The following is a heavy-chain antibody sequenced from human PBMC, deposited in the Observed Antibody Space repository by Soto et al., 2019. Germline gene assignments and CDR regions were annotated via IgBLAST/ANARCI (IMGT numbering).Heavy chain of an antibody. Sequence: EVQLVESGGGLVKPGGSLRLSCAASGFTFSSYSMNWVRQAPGKGLEWVSSISSSSSYIYYADSVKGRFTISRDNAKNSLYLQMNSLGAEDTAVYYCARIAQDSGYDYGFYYYMDVWGKGTTVTVSS. CDR2: ISSSSSYI. J-gene: IGHJ6*03. CDR3: ARIAQDSGYDYGFYYYMDV. V-gene: IGHV3-21*01. D-gene: IGHD5-12*01. CDR1: GFTFSSYS.